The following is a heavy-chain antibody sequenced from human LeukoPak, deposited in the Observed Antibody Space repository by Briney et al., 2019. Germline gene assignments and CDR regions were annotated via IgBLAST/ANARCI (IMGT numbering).Heavy chain of an antibody. CDR2: IGRDASTK. J-gene: IGHJ3*02. Sequence: PGGSLRLSCAASGFTFSISGMHWVRQAPGEGLEWVAFIGRDASTKYYADSVKGRFTISGDNSKNTLYLQMNSLRAEDTAVYYCAKDRVAVAVAFDIWGQGTMVTVSS. V-gene: IGHV3-30*02. CDR1: GFTFSISG. CDR3: AKDRVAVAVAFDI. D-gene: IGHD6-19*01.